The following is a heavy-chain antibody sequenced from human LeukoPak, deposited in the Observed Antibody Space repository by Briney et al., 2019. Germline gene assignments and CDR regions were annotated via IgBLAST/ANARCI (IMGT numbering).Heavy chain of an antibody. CDR2: IYTSGST. Sequence: SETLSLTCTVSGGSISSYYWSWIRQPAGKGLEWIGRIYTSGSTNYNPSLKSRVTMSVGTSKNQFSLKLSSVTAADTAVYYCARDLSPRAFYGDYNLDAFDIWGQGTMVTVSS. D-gene: IGHD4-17*01. CDR1: GGSISSYY. CDR3: ARDLSPRAFYGDYNLDAFDI. V-gene: IGHV4-4*07. J-gene: IGHJ3*02.